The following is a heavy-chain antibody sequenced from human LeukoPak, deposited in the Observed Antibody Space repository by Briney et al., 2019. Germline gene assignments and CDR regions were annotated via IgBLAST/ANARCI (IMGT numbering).Heavy chain of an antibody. V-gene: IGHV4-34*01. Sequence: SETLSLTCAVYGGSFSNHYWSWIRQPPGKGLEWIGEINQSGSTNYNPSLESRVTISIDTSKNQFSLKLTSVTAADTAVYYCARSIRSTVLPIDAFDIWGQGTMVTISS. CDR1: GGSFSNHY. J-gene: IGHJ3*02. D-gene: IGHD3-3*02. CDR3: ARSIRSTVLPIDAFDI. CDR2: INQSGST.